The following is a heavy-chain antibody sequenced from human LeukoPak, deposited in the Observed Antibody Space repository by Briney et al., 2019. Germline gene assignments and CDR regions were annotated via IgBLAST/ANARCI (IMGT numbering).Heavy chain of an antibody. CDR3: ARAYSGYSIDF. V-gene: IGHV3-23*01. J-gene: IGHJ4*02. Sequence: GGSLRLSCAASGFTFPIYAMYWVRQAPGKGLERVSSISARGDNTFYADSVRGRFTVSRGNSKNTLSLQLNSLRAEDTAIYYCARAYSGYSIDFWGQGTLVTVSS. CDR1: GFTFPIYA. D-gene: IGHD3-22*01. CDR2: ISARGDNT.